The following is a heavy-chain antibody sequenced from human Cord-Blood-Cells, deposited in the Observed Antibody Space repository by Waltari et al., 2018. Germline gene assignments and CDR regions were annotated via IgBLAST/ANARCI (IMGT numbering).Heavy chain of an antibody. Sequence: SYAISWVRQAPGQGLEWMGGIIPIFGTANYAQKFQGRVTITADESTSTAYMERSSLRSEDTAVYYCARDRQFGRNYDILTGYYYWGQGTLVTVSS. J-gene: IGHJ4*02. D-gene: IGHD3-9*01. CDR2: IIPIFGTA. V-gene: IGHV1-69*01. CDR1: SYA. CDR3: ARDRQFGRNYDILTGYYY.